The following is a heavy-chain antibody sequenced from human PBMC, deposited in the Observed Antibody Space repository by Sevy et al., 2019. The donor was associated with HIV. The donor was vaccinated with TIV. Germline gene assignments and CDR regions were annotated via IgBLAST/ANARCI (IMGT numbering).Heavy chain of an antibody. Sequence: GGSLRLSCAASGFTFSTYTMNWVRQAPGKGLEWVSSISSGSSYIYYADSVKGRFTISRDNAKNSLHLQLNSLRAEDTAIYYCARDGGCTSTSCLLYFDYWGQETPVTVSS. CDR1: GFTFSTYT. CDR3: ARDGGCTSTSCLLYFDY. V-gene: IGHV3-21*01. D-gene: IGHD2-2*01. CDR2: ISSGSSYI. J-gene: IGHJ4*02.